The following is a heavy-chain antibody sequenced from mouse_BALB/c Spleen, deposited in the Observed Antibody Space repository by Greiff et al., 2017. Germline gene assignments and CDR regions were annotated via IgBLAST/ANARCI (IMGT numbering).Heavy chain of an antibody. J-gene: IGHJ1*01. Sequence: EVMLVESGGGLVKPGGSLKLSCAASGFTFSSYAMSWVRQTPEKRLEWVASISSGGSTYYPDSVKGRFTISRDNARNILYLQMSSLRSEDTAMYYCARGYGSSYFWYFDVWGADHGHRLL. CDR2: ISSGGST. CDR1: GFTFSSYA. V-gene: IGHV5-6-5*01. CDR3: ARGYGSSYFWYFDV. D-gene: IGHD1-1*01.